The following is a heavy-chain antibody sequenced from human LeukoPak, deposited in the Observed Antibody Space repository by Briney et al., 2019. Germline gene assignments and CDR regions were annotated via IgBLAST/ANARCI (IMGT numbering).Heavy chain of an antibody. D-gene: IGHD2-2*01. CDR2: IYHSGST. CDR1: GYSISSGYY. J-gene: IGHJ4*02. Sequence: SETLSLTCAVSGYSISSGYYWGWIRQPPGKGLGWIGSIYHSGSTYYNPSLKSRVTISVDTSKNQFSLKLSSVTAADTAVYYCARERYCSSTSCYSSGGIGPVDYWGQGTLVTVSS. V-gene: IGHV4-38-2*02. CDR3: ARERYCSSTSCYSSGGIGPVDY.